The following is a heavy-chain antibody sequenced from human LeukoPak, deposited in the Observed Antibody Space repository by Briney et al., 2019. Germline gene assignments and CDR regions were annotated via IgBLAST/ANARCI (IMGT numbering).Heavy chain of an antibody. J-gene: IGHJ5*02. CDR3: ARDFSPLSVAAANCFGP. D-gene: IGHD6-13*01. Sequence: ASVKVSCKASGYTFSGYYMHWVRQSPGQGPEWMGWINPNSGVTNYAQKFQGRVTMTRDTSITTAYMDLSSLRSDDTAVYYCARDFSPLSVAAANCFGPWGQGTLVTVSS. V-gene: IGHV1-2*02. CDR2: INPNSGVT. CDR1: GYTFSGYY.